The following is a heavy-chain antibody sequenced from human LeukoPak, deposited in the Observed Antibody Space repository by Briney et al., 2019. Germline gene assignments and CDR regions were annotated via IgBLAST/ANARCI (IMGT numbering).Heavy chain of an antibody. CDR2: VSYDGSNK. V-gene: IGHV3-30*18. CDR1: GFTFSSHG. Sequence: GRSLRLSCAASGFTFSSHGMHWVRQAPGKGLEWVAVVSYDGSNKYYADSVKGRFTISRDNSNNTLYVQMNSLRAEDTAVYYGAKSRSGWHFDYWGQGILVTVSS. J-gene: IGHJ4*02. D-gene: IGHD6-19*01. CDR3: AKSRSGWHFDY.